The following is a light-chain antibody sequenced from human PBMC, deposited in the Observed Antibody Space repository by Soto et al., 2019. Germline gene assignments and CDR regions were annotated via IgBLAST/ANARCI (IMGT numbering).Light chain of an antibody. CDR2: NVT. V-gene: IGLV2-23*02. CDR3: CSFLGVTNDV. J-gene: IGLJ1*01. Sequence: QSVLTQPASVSGSPGQSITISCSGNAVSYQLVSWYQQQPGKAPKLILYNVTRRPSGVSNRFSGFKSGTTASLKITGLQAEDEADYYCCSFLGVTNDVFGNGTKVTVL. CDR1: GNAVSYQL.